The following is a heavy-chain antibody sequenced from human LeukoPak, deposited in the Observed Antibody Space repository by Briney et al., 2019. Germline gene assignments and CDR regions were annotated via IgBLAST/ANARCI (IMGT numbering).Heavy chain of an antibody. D-gene: IGHD3-10*01. J-gene: IGHJ5*02. CDR1: GGSISSASYY. CDR3: ARGGYYGSGNDFRFDP. CDR2: IYYSGST. V-gene: IGHV4-39*07. Sequence: SETLSLTCTVSGGSISSASYYWGWIRQPPGKGLEWIASIYYSGSTYNNPSLKSRVTISVDTSKNQFSLKLTSVTAADTAVYFCARGGYYGSGNDFRFDPWGQGTLVTVSS.